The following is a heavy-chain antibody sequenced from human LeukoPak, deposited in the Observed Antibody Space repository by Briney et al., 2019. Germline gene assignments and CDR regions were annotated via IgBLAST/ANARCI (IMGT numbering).Heavy chain of an antibody. CDR1: GFTFSNYN. CDR2: ISSSSSYI. Sequence: GGSLRLSCAASGFTFSNYNMHWVRQAPGKGLEWVSSISSSSSYIYYADSVKGRFTNSRDNAKNSLYLQMNSLRAEDTAVYYCAREERDGYNYYWYFDLWGRGTLVTVSS. D-gene: IGHD5-24*01. V-gene: IGHV3-21*01. CDR3: AREERDGYNYYWYFDL. J-gene: IGHJ2*01.